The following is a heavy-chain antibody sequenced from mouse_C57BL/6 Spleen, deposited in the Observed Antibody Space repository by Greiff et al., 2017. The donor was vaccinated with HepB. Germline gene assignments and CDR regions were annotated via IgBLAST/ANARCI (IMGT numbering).Heavy chain of an antibody. CDR3: TAAPIYYRAMDY. V-gene: IGHV6-6*01. CDR2: IRNKANNHAT. Sequence: EVKVVESGGGLVQPGGSMKLSCAASGFTFSDAWMDWVRQSPEKGLEWVAEIRNKANNHATYYAESVKGRFTISRDDSKSSVYLQMNSLRAEDTGIYYCTAAPIYYRAMDYWGQGTSVTVSS. D-gene: IGHD2-14*01. J-gene: IGHJ4*01. CDR1: GFTFSDAW.